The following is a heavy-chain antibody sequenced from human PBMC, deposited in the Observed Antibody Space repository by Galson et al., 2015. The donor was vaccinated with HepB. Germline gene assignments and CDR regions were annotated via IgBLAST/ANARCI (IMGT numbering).Heavy chain of an antibody. J-gene: IGHJ4*02. CDR2: IIPIFGTA. CDR1: GRTFSSYA. Sequence: SVTFSCKASGRTFSSYAISWVRQAPGQGLEWMGGIIPIFGTANYAQKFQGRVTITADESTSTAYMELSSLRSEDTAVYYCASGLYCTNGVCYISDFFDYWGQGTLVTVSS. V-gene: IGHV1-69*13. D-gene: IGHD2-8*01. CDR3: ASGLYCTNGVCYISDFFDY.